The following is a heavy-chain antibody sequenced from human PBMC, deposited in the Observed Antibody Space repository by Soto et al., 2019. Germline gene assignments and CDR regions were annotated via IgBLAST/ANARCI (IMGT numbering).Heavy chain of an antibody. V-gene: IGHV1-69*01. CDR3: ARDGGRHSGGIDY. CDR1: GGTFSSYS. D-gene: IGHD1-26*01. CDR2: IIPIFGTA. Sequence: QVQLVQSGAEVKKPWSSVKVSCKASGGTFSSYSINWVRQAPGQGLEWMGEIIPIFGTANYAQKFQGRVTITADESTRTAYMELSSLRSEDTAVYYCARDGGRHSGGIDYWAQGTLVTVSS. J-gene: IGHJ4*02.